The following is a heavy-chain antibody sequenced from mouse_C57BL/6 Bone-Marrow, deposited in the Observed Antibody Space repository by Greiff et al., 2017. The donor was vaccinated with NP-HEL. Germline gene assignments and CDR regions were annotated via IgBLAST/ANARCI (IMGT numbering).Heavy chain of an antibody. J-gene: IGHJ1*03. CDR2: ISSGSSTI. Sequence: EVNVVESGGGLVKPGGSLKLSCAASGFTFSDYGMHWVRQAPEKGLEWVAYISSGSSTIYYADTVKGRFTISRDNAKNTLFLQMTSLRSEDTAMYYCARETVVEYFDVWGTGTTVTVSS. CDR1: GFTFSDYG. V-gene: IGHV5-17*01. CDR3: ARETVVEYFDV. D-gene: IGHD1-1*01.